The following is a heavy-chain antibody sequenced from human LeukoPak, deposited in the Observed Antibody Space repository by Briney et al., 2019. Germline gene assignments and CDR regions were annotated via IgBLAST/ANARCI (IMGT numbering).Heavy chain of an antibody. D-gene: IGHD4-23*01. J-gene: IGHJ4*02. CDR1: GFAFNMYW. CDR3: ARDAGYGGNSDY. V-gene: IGHV3-7*01. Sequence: GGSLRLSCAASGFAFNMYWMTWVRQAPGKGLEAVAYINKDGSDKYYVDSVKGRFTVSRDNAKNSLYLQMNSLRAEDTAVYYCARDAGYGGNSDYWGQGTLVTVSS. CDR2: INKDGSDK.